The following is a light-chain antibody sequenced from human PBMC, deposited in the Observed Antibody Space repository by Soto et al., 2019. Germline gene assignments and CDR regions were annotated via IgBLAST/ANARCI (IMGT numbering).Light chain of an antibody. Sequence: AIQXTXSPXSXSASXGXXVTXTCXAXXXIXXALAWYQQKPGKAPKLLIYDASSLESGVPSRFSGSGSGTDFTLTISSLQPEDFATYYCQQFNSYPLTFGGGTKVEIK. CDR3: QQFNSYPLT. V-gene: IGKV1-13*02. CDR2: DAS. CDR1: XXIXXA. J-gene: IGKJ4*01.